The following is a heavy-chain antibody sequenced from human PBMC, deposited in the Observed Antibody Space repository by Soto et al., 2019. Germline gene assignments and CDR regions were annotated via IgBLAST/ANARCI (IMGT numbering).Heavy chain of an antibody. CDR2: IYYSGST. CDR3: ARDPPVSTHDAFDI. V-gene: IGHV4-31*03. Sequence: QVQLQESGPGLVKPSQTLSLTCTVSGGSISSGGYYWSWIRQHPGKGLEWIGYIYYSGSTYYNPSLKSRVTISVDTSKNQFSLKLSSVTAADTAVYYCARDPPVSTHDAFDIWGQGTMVTVSS. J-gene: IGHJ3*02. D-gene: IGHD2-8*01. CDR1: GGSISSGGYY.